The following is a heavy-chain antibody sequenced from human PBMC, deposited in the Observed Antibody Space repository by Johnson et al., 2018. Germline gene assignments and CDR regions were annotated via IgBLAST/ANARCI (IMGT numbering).Heavy chain of an antibody. CDR3: ARDQGTMKTHYYYYGMDV. CDR2: ISSSGSTI. V-gene: IGHV3-11*01. CDR1: GFTFSDYY. J-gene: IGHJ6*02. Sequence: QVQLVQSGGGLVKPGGSLRLSCAASGFTFSDYYMSWIRQAPGTGLEWGSYISSSGSTIYYADSVKGRFNISRDNAKNSLYLQMNSLRAEDTAVYYCARDQGTMKTHYYYYGMDVWGQGTTVTVSS.